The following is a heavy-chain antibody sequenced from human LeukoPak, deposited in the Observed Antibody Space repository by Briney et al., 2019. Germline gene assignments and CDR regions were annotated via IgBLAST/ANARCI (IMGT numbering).Heavy chain of an antibody. Sequence: ASVKVSCKASGYTFTGYYMHWVRQAPGQGLEWMGWINPNSGGSNYAQKFQGWVTMTRDTSISTAYMELSRLRSDDTAVYYCARAPEQWLVDYYFDYWGQGTLVTVSS. CDR1: GYTFTGYY. CDR2: INPNSGGS. V-gene: IGHV1-2*04. D-gene: IGHD6-19*01. J-gene: IGHJ4*02. CDR3: ARAPEQWLVDYYFDY.